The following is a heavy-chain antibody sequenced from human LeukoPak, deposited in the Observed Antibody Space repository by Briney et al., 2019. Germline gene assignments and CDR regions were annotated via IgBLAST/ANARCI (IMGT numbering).Heavy chain of an antibody. J-gene: IGHJ4*02. CDR3: ASLRESFWIPEFDY. CDR2: MNPNSGNT. D-gene: IGHD1-1*01. CDR1: GYTFTSYD. Sequence: ASVKVSCKASGYTFTSYDINWVRQATGQGLEWMGWMNPNSGNTGYAQKFQGRVTMTRNTSISTAYMELSSLRSEDTAVYYCASLRESFWIPEFDYWGQGTLVTVSS. V-gene: IGHV1-8*01.